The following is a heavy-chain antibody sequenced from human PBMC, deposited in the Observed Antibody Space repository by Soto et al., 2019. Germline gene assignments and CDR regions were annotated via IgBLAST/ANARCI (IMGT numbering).Heavy chain of an antibody. CDR3: ARERSGSIAEC. J-gene: IGHJ4*02. Sequence: GGSLRLSCAASGFSVSNNRMSWDRQAPGKGLEWVSVIYSSGSTSYADSVRGRFTISRDNSKNTLYIQMNSLRAEDTAVYYCARERSGSIAECWGQGTLVTVSS. D-gene: IGHD3-3*02. V-gene: IGHV3-53*01. CDR1: GFSVSNNR. CDR2: IYSSGST.